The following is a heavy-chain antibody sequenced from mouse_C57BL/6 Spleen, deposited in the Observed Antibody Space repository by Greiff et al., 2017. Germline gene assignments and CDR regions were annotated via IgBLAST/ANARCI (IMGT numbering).Heavy chain of an antibody. CDR2: IYPGSGST. Sequence: VQLQQPGAELVKPGASVKMSCKASGYTFTSYWITWVKQRPGQGLEWIGDIYPGSGSTNYNEKFKSKATLTVDTSSSTAYMQLSSLTSEDSAVYDCARDDYDEGYAMDYWGQGTSVTVSS. D-gene: IGHD2-4*01. CDR1: GYTFTSYW. J-gene: IGHJ4*01. CDR3: ARDDYDEGYAMDY. V-gene: IGHV1-55*01.